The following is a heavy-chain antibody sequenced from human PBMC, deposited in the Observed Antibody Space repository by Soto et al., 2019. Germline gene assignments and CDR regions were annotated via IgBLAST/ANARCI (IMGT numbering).Heavy chain of an antibody. V-gene: IGHV3-33*08. J-gene: IGHJ4*02. D-gene: IGHD5-18*01. CDR2: ICTNGSNK. Sequence: GGSLRLSCAASGFTFSTYAMSWVRQAPGKGLEWVAIICTNGSNKYYADSVKGRFTISRDNSKNTLYLQMNSLRAEDTAVYYCARDQGRGYSYGFDYWGQGTLVTVSS. CDR3: ARDQGRGYSYGFDY. CDR1: GFTFSTYA.